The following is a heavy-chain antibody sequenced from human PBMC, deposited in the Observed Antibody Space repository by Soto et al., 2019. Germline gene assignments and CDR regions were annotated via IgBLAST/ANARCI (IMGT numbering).Heavy chain of an antibody. CDR1: GGSISGHF. CDR3: ARSKTWDENIADES. Sequence: QVHLQESGPGFLKPSETLSLTCAFSGGSISGHFWNWIRQSPGKGLELMASLDYWGDTNDNPSLHSRVSVSADASKNLFSLRLTSVTAEDKAIYYCARSKTWDENIADESWGKGALVIVSS. D-gene: IGHD6-13*01. V-gene: IGHV4-59*11. CDR2: LDYWGDT. J-gene: IGHJ5*02.